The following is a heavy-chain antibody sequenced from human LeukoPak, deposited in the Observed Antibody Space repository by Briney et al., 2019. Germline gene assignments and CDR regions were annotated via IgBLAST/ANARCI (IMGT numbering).Heavy chain of an antibody. Sequence: SETLSLTCTVSSGSISTSNYYWGWVRQPPGKGLEWIGYIYYSGSTNYNPSLKSRVTISVDTSKNQFSLKLSSVTAADTAVYYCARSLRYLGASDYWGQGTLVTVSS. D-gene: IGHD3-9*01. V-gene: IGHV4-61*05. CDR2: IYYSGST. CDR3: ARSLRYLGASDY. CDR1: SGSISTSNYY. J-gene: IGHJ4*02.